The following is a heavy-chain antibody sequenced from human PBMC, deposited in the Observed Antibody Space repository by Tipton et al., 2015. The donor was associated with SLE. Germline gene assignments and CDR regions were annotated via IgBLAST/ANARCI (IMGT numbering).Heavy chain of an antibody. D-gene: IGHD2-15*01. V-gene: IGHV4-61*09. Sequence: TLSLTCSVSGASMNSGSYSWHWIRQPAGKALQWLGHIDSSGNTYYNPSLTSRVTMSVDTSKNQISLRLSSVTAADTAVYYCARLFAGDYRSVGYRFDPWGQGILVIVSS. CDR1: GASMNSGSYS. J-gene: IGHJ5*02. CDR3: ARLFAGDYRSVGYRFDP. CDR2: IDSSGNT.